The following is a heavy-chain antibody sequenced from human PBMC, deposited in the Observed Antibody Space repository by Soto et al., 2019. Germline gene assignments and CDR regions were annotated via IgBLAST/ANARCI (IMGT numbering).Heavy chain of an antibody. CDR2: INPNSGGT. J-gene: IGHJ4*02. V-gene: IGHV1-2*02. D-gene: IGHD3-3*01. CDR3: ARVVRFFGGHAGY. CDR1: GYTSTGYY. Sequence: ASVKVSCKASGYTSTGYYMHWVRQAPGQGLEWMGWINPNSGGTNYAQKFQGRVTMTRDTSISTAYMELRRLRSEDTAVYYCARVVRFFGGHAGYWGQGTLVTVSS.